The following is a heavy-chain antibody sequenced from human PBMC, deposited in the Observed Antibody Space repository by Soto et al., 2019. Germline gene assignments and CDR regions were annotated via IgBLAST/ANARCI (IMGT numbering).Heavy chain of an antibody. Sequence: GGSLRLSCAASGFTFDNCGMHWVRQAPGKGLEWVSGISWDSGTIGYADSVKGRFIISRDDAKNSLYLQMNSLRGEDTALYYCVQGRYPTMATPLDHWGQGTLVTVSS. CDR1: GFTFDNCG. CDR2: ISWDSGTI. J-gene: IGHJ5*02. D-gene: IGHD5-12*01. CDR3: VQGRYPTMATPLDH. V-gene: IGHV3-9*01.